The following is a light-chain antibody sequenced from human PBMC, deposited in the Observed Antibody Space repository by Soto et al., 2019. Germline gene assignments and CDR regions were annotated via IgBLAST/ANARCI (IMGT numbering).Light chain of an antibody. V-gene: IGLV2-14*01. CDR2: EVS. Sequence: QSALTQPASVSGSPGQSITISCTGTTSDVGGYNYVSWYQQHPGKAPKLMIYEVSNRPSGVSYRFSGSKSGNTASLTIYGLQAEDEADYYCSSYTSSSLEVFGGGTKLTVL. CDR1: TSDVGGYNY. J-gene: IGLJ2*01. CDR3: SSYTSSSLEV.